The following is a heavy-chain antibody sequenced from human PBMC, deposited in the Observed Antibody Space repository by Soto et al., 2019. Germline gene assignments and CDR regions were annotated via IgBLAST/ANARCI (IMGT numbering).Heavy chain of an antibody. Sequence: SETLSLTCTVSGGSISSYYWSWIRQPPGKGLEWIGYIYYSGSTNYNPSLKSRVTISVDTSKSQFSLKLSSVTAADTAVYYCARRYGPSFDYWGQGTLVTVSS. J-gene: IGHJ4*02. D-gene: IGHD4-17*01. CDR3: ARRYGPSFDY. CDR2: IYYSGST. V-gene: IGHV4-59*01. CDR1: GGSISSYY.